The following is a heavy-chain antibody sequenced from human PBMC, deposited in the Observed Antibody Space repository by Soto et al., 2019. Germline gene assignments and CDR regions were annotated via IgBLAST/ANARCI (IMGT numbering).Heavy chain of an antibody. CDR3: ARDKVSTLISFDY. J-gene: IGHJ4*02. Sequence: GESLKISCKGSGYSFTNNWIGWVRQVPGKGLEWMGIIYPADSDTRYSTSFQGQVTISVDKSISTAYLQWSSLKASDTAIYYCARDKVSTLISFDYWGQGTLVTVSS. V-gene: IGHV5-51*01. CDR2: IYPADSDT. CDR1: GYSFTNNW. D-gene: IGHD2-8*01.